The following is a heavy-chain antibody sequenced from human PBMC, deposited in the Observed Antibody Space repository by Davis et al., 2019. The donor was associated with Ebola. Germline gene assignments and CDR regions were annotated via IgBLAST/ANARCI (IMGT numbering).Heavy chain of an antibody. D-gene: IGHD2/OR15-2a*01. J-gene: IGHJ6*03. CDR2: IIPIFGTA. V-gene: IGHV1-69*13. Sequence: SVKVSCKASGYTFTGYYMHWVRQAPGQGLEWMGGIIPIFGTANYAQKFQGRVTITADESTSTAYMELSSLRSEDTAVYYCARDYFFDQYYYYYMDVWGKGTTVTVSS. CDR1: GYTFTGYY. CDR3: ARDYFFDQYYYYYMDV.